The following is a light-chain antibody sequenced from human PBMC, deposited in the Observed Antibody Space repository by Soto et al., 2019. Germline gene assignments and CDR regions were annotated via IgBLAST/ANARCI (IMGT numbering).Light chain of an antibody. Sequence: QSALTQPAFVSGSPGQSFTISCTGTSSDVGGYNYVSWYQQHPGKAPKLMIYEVSNRPSGVSNRFSGSKSGNTASLTISGLQAEDEADYYCSSYTSSSTLVFGTGTKLTVL. CDR2: EVS. J-gene: IGLJ1*01. CDR1: SSDVGGYNY. V-gene: IGLV2-14*01. CDR3: SSYTSSSTLV.